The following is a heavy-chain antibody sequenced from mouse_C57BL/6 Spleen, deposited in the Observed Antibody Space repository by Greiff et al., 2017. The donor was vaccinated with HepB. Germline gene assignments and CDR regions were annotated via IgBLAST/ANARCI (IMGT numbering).Heavy chain of an antibody. J-gene: IGHJ4*01. CDR2: ISSGSSTI. Sequence: EVQLVESGGGLVKPGGSLKLSCAASGFTFSDYGMHWVRQAPEKGLEWVAYISSGSSTIYYADTVKGRFTIARDNAKNTLFLQMTSLRSEDTAMYYCARPYDYDAGDYWGQGTSVTVSS. D-gene: IGHD2-4*01. CDR3: ARPYDYDAGDY. CDR1: GFTFSDYG. V-gene: IGHV5-17*01.